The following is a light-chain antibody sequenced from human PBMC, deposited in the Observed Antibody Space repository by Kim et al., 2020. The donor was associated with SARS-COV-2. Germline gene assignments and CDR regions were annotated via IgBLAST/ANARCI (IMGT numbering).Light chain of an antibody. V-gene: IGKV1-33*01. CDR3: QQYAKRLS. J-gene: IGKJ2*03. Sequence: DIQMTQSPASLSASVGDRVTITCQASQDIYNNLNWYQQKAGKAPKLLIFDAFNLDIGVPSRFSGSGSGTDFTFTISSLQPEDIATYYCQQYAKRLSFGQGTKLEI. CDR1: QDIYNN. CDR2: DAF.